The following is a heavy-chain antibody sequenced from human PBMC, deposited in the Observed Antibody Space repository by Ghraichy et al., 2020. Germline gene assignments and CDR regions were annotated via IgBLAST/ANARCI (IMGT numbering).Heavy chain of an antibody. CDR1: GFTFSSYA. J-gene: IGHJ5*02. Sequence: GGSLRLSCAASGFTFSSYAMIWVRQAPGKGLEWVSTISGSGGSTYYADSVKGRFTISRDNSKNTLYLQMNSLRADDTAVYYCAKDLVGRDRSGQYAWFDPWGQGTLVTVSS. CDR3: AKDLVGRDRSGQYAWFDP. V-gene: IGHV3-23*01. CDR2: ISGSGGST. D-gene: IGHD3-22*01.